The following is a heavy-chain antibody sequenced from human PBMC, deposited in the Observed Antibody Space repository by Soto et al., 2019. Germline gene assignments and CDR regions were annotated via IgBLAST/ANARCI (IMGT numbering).Heavy chain of an antibody. D-gene: IGHD4-4*01. J-gene: IGHJ4*02. V-gene: IGHV4-59*08. Sequence: SVTLSLTCPVSGGNVSSYDLSWIRQSPGKGLEWIGYIYYSRSTKYKPSLKSRVTISVDTSKNQFSLKVSSATAADTAVYYCARHSNRNYGLYYFDYWGQGTLVTVSS. CDR3: ARHSNRNYGLYYFDY. CDR2: IYYSRST. CDR1: GGNVSSYD.